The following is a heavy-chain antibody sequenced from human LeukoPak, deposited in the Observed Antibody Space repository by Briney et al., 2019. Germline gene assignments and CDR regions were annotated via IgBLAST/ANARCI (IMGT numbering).Heavy chain of an antibody. D-gene: IGHD3-10*01. J-gene: IGHJ6*03. V-gene: IGHV4-4*07. CDR2: IYNSGST. CDR1: GGSISSYY. CDR3: ARQRRVRGAKEVYYYYYYYMDV. Sequence: SETLSLTCTVSGGSISSYYWSWIRQPAGKGLEWIGRIYNSGSTTYNPSLKSRVTMSVDTSKNQFSLKLSSVTAADTAVYYCARQRRVRGAKEVYYYYYYYMDVWGKGTTVTISS.